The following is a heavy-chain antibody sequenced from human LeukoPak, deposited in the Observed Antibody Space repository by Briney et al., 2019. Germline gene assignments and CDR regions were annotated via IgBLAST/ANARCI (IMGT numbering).Heavy chain of an antibody. CDR2: ISSSGSTI. CDR3: ARDRWTVAGRGAPDY. D-gene: IGHD6-19*01. J-gene: IGHJ4*02. V-gene: IGHV3-11*01. CDR1: GFTFSDYY. Sequence: PGGSLRLSCAASGFTFSDYYMNWIRQAPGKGLEWVSYISSSGSTIYYADSVKGRFTISRDNAKNSLYLQMNSLRAEDTAVYYCARDRWTVAGRGAPDYWGQGTLVTVSS.